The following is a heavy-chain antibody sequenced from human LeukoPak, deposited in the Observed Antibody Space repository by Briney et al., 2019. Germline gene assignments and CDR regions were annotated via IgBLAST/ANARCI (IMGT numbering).Heavy chain of an antibody. CDR2: IYYSGST. CDR3: AKGGAGPGNYYYYMDV. CDR1: GGSVSSGTYY. Sequence: TSETLSLTCTVSGGSVSSGTYYWSWIRQPPGKGLEWIGYIYYSGSTNYNPFLKSRVTISADTSKNQLSLKLSSVTAADTAVYYCAKGGAGPGNYYYYMDVWGKGTTVTVSS. V-gene: IGHV4-61*01. J-gene: IGHJ6*03. D-gene: IGHD6-13*01.